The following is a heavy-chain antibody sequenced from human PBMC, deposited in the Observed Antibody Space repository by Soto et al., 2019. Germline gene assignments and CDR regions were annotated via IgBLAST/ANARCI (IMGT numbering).Heavy chain of an antibody. CDR2: IYHTGTT. J-gene: IGHJ4*02. CDR1: GDPIISIYH. Sequence: SETLSLTCAVSGDPIISIYHWAWIRQSPGRGLEWIASIYHTGTTYYTPSLESRVTISVDTSKNQFPLKLTSVTAADTAVYYCADRHFWSGPWNDRRLDYWGQGTLVTV. V-gene: IGHV4-38-2*01. D-gene: IGHD3-3*02. CDR3: ADRHFWSGPWNDRRLDY.